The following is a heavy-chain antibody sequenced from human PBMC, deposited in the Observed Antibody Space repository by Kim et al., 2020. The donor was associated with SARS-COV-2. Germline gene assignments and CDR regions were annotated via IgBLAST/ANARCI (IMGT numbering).Heavy chain of an antibody. CDR2: ISKSGDFT. CDR3: VRERGYSHPSNWFDP. CDR1: GFTFSAHA. J-gene: IGHJ5*02. V-gene: IGHV3-23*01. Sequence: GGSLRLSCAASGFTFSAHAMSWVRQTPEKGLEWVSAISKSGDFTYYANAVQGRFIISRDNANNIVYLQMDNLRAEDTALYYCVRERGYSHPSNWFDPWGQGTLVTVSS. D-gene: IGHD6-25*01.